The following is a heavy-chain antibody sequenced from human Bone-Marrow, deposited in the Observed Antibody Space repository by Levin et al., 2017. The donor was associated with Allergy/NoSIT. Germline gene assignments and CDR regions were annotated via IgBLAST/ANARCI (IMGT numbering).Heavy chain of an antibody. CDR1: GYTFTSYD. CDR3: ARVSSIAAAVVY. CDR2: MNPNSGNT. V-gene: IGHV1-8*01. J-gene: IGHJ4*02. Sequence: GASVKVSCKASGYTFTSYDINWVRQATGQGLEWMGWMNPNSGNTGYAQKFQGRVTMTRNTSISTAYMELSSLRSEDTAVYYCARVSSIAAAVVYWGQGTLVTVSS. D-gene: IGHD6-13*01.